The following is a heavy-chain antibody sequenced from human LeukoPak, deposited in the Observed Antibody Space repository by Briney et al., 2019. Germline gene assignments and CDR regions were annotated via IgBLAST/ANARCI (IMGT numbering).Heavy chain of an antibody. CDR1: GFTFDAYA. Sequence: GGSLRLSCEASGFTFDAYAMHWVRQAPGKGLEWLSLINKDGSATYYADSVKGRFTISRDNSKNSLYLQMNSLRSEYTALYYCATWAFYHSLDVWGQGTTVTVSS. D-gene: IGHD1-26*01. J-gene: IGHJ6*02. CDR3: ATWAFYHSLDV. CDR2: INKDGSAT. V-gene: IGHV3-43*02.